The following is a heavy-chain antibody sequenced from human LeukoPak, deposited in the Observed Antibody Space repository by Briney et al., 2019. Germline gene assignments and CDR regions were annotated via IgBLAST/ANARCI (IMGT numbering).Heavy chain of an antibody. CDR2: INHSGST. D-gene: IGHD3-22*01. J-gene: IGHJ4*02. V-gene: IGHV4-39*07. CDR1: GGSISSSSYY. CDR3: ARRLGVGSYDSSGYFGPTFDY. Sequence: PSETLSLTCTVSGGSISSSSYYWGWIRQPPGKGLEWIGEINHSGSTNYNPSLKSRVTISVDTSKNQFSLKLSSVTAADTAVYYCARRLGVGSYDSSGYFGPTFDYWGQGTLVTVSS.